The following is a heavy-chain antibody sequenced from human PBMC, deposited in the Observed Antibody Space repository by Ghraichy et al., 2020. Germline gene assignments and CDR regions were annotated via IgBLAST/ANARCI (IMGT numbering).Heavy chain of an antibody. CDR3: TRDPSNTSGRYQWFDP. CDR2: ISAYNGDT. D-gene: IGHD6-19*01. CDR1: GYTFTHHG. J-gene: IGHJ5*02. V-gene: IGHV1-18*01. Sequence: ASVKVSCQASGYTFTHHGISWVRQAPGQGLEWMGWISAYNGDTKYAQKFQGRVTMTTDTATSTAYMELRNLRSDDTAVYYCTRDPSNTSGRYQWFDPWGQGTLVTVSS.